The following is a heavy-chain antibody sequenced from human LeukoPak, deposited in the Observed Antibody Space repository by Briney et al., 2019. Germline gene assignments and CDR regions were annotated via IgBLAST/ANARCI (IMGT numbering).Heavy chain of an antibody. Sequence: PGGSLRLSCAASGFTFSSYSMNWVRQAPGKGLEWVSYISSSSSTIYYADSVKGRFTISRDNAKNSLYLQMNSLRAEDTAVYYCASPEMALDYWGQGTWVTVSP. V-gene: IGHV3-48*04. D-gene: IGHD5-24*01. J-gene: IGHJ4*02. CDR2: ISSSSSTI. CDR1: GFTFSSYS. CDR3: ASPEMALDY.